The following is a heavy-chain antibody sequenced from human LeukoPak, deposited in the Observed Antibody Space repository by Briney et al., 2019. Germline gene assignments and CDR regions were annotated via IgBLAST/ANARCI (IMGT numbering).Heavy chain of an antibody. CDR2: IYTSGST. Sequence: SETLSLTCTVSGGSISSYYWSWIRQPAGKGLEWIGRIYTSGSTNYNPSLKSRVTMSVDTSKNQFSLKLSSVTAADTAVYYCARDRGGGGYYDSSGYFDYRGQGTLVTVSS. D-gene: IGHD3-22*01. J-gene: IGHJ4*02. CDR3: ARDRGGGGYYDSSGYFDY. CDR1: GGSISSYY. V-gene: IGHV4-4*07.